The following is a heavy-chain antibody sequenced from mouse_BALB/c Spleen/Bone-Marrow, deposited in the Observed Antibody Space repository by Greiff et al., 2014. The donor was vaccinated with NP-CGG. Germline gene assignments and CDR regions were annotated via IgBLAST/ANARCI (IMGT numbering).Heavy chain of an antibody. CDR2: INPGSGGT. V-gene: IGHV1-54*01. D-gene: IGHD2-1*01. CDR1: GYAFTNYL. Sequence: VQLQQSGAELVRPGTSVKVSCKASGYAFTNYLIEWVKQRPGQGLEWIGVINPGSGGTNYNEKFKGKATLTADKSSSTAYMQLSSLTSDDSAVYFCARGLLYGNYSDYWGQGTTLTVSS. CDR3: ARGLLYGNYSDY. J-gene: IGHJ2*01.